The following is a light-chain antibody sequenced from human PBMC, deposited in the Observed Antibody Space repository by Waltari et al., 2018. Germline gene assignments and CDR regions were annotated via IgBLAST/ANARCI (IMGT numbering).Light chain of an antibody. CDR2: DVS. CDR1: QSIGRS. J-gene: IGKJ1*01. Sequence: IVLTQYPGTLSLSPGERATVSCRASQSIGRSLVWYQQKPGQAPRLLIYDVSRRATGIPDRFSGMGYGTDFSLNISRLEPEDIAVYYCQKYERLPATFGQGTTVEIK. V-gene: IGKV3-20*01. CDR3: QKYERLPAT.